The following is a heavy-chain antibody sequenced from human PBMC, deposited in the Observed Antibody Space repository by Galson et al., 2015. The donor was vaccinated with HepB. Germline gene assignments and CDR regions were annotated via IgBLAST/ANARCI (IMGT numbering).Heavy chain of an antibody. J-gene: IGHJ3*02. V-gene: IGHV6-1*01. CDR2: TYYRSKWYT. CDR3: ARDPKVGVDAFDI. D-gene: IGHD1-26*01. Sequence: CAISGDSVSSNSAAWNWIRQSPSRGLEWLGRTYYRSKWYTDYAVSVKSRIAINPDTSKNHFSLQLNSVTPEDTAMYYCARDPKVGVDAFDIWDQGTMVTVSS. CDR1: GDSVSSNSAA.